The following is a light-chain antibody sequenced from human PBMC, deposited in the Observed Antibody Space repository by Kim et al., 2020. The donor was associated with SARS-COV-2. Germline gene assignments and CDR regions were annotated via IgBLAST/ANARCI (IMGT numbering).Light chain of an antibody. CDR1: QSVVYSSNNKNY. Sequence: DIMMTQSQDSLAVSLGERATINCKSSQSVVYSSNNKNYLAWYQQKPGQPRKLLIYWASTRNSGVPDRFSGSGSGTDFTLTISSLQAEDVALYYCQQYYSSWTFGQGTKVDIK. V-gene: IGKV4-1*01. J-gene: IGKJ1*01. CDR3: QQYYSSWT. CDR2: WAS.